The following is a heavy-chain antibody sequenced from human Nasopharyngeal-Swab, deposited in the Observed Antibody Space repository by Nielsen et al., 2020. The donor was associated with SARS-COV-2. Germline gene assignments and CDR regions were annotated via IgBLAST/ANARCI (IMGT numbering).Heavy chain of an antibody. CDR2: VYYSRST. Sequence: GSLRLSCTVSGGSISSDYWSWIRQPQGRGLEWIGYVYYSRSTNYNPTLTSPVTISVDTSKNQLSLKLRSVTAADRAVYDCARDRGAGGDFDWLSMDAWGQGTTVTVSS. J-gene: IGHJ6*02. V-gene: IGHV4-59*01. CDR3: ARDRGAGGDFDWLSMDA. D-gene: IGHD3-9*01. CDR1: GGSISSDY.